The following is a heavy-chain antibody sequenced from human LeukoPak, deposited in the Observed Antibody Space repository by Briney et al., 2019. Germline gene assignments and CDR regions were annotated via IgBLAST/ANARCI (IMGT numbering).Heavy chain of an antibody. CDR1: GGSISSYY. CDR3: ARLNYYGSGTYYWFDP. CDR2: ISNSGNT. D-gene: IGHD3-10*01. Sequence: SETLSLTCTVSGGSISSYYWSWIRQPPGKGLEWIGYISNSGNTNYNPSLKSRVTISVDTSKNQFPLKLSSATAADTAVYYCARLNYYGSGTYYWFDPWGQGTLVTVSS. J-gene: IGHJ5*02. V-gene: IGHV4-59*01.